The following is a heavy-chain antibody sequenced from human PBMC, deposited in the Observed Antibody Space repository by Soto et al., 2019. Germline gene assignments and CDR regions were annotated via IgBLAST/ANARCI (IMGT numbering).Heavy chain of an antibody. V-gene: IGHV3-30-3*01. Sequence: QVQLVESGGGVVQPGRSLRLACAASGFTFSTYTMHWVRQAPGKGLEWGAGISSDGSNQYYADSVKGRFTISRDNSKNTLYLQMNSLRAEDTAVFYCAREGVNYHYYGMDVWGQGTTVTVSS. CDR3: AREGVNYHYYGMDV. CDR2: ISSDGSNQ. J-gene: IGHJ6*02. CDR1: GFTFSTYT. D-gene: IGHD3-16*01.